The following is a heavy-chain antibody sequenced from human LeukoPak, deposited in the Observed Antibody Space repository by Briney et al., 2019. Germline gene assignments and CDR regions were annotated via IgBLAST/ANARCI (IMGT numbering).Heavy chain of an antibody. CDR2: ISYSGST. CDR3: ATTPNLNYFDH. J-gene: IGHJ4*02. Sequence: SENLSLTCTVSGGSVSSPDYYWSWIRQPPGKGLEWIGYISYSGSTNYNPSLKSRVTISVDTSKSQFSLKLSSVTAADTAVYYCATTPNLNYFDHWGQGALVTVSS. CDR1: GGSVSSPDYY. V-gene: IGHV4-61*08.